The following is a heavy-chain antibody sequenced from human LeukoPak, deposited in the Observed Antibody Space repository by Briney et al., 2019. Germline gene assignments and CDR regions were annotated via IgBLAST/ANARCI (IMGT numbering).Heavy chain of an antibody. CDR1: GFTFSSSA. Sequence: PGGSLRLSCAASGFTFSSSAMSWVRQAPGKGLEWVSAISNNGGYTYYADSVQGRFTISRDNSKSTLCLQMNSLRAEDTAVYYCARAGIAAALQEIDYWGQGTLVTVSS. J-gene: IGHJ4*02. CDR2: ISNNGGYT. CDR3: ARAGIAAALQEIDY. D-gene: IGHD6-13*01. V-gene: IGHV3-23*01.